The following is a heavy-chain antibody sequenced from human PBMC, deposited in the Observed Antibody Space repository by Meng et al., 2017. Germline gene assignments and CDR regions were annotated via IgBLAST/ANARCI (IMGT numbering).Heavy chain of an antibody. CDR2: IYSGGST. CDR3: ARDSSSGWYHNY. V-gene: IGHV3-53*02. CDR1: GFSVTTSY. Sequence: GQLGETGGGLIQLVGALSSSCTSSGFSVTTSYMSWVRQAPGKGLEWVSVIYSGGSTYYADSVKGRFSISRDNSKSTLYLQMNSLRAEDTAVYFCARDSSSGWYHNYWGQGTLVTVSS. J-gene: IGHJ4*02. D-gene: IGHD6-19*01.